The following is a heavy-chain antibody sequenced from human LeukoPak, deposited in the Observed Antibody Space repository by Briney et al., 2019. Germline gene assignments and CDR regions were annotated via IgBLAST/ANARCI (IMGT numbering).Heavy chain of an antibody. V-gene: IGHV4-59*01. J-gene: IGHJ4*02. D-gene: IGHD1-26*01. Sequence: SETLSLTCSFSGDSISTYYWSWIRQSPGKGLEWIGHIYSSGNTDYNSSLKSRVTISVDTSKSRFSLRLSSVTATDTAVYYCARLRWQLVGPYFDYWGQGILVTVSS. CDR1: GDSISTYY. CDR2: IYSSGNT. CDR3: ARLRWQLVGPYFDY.